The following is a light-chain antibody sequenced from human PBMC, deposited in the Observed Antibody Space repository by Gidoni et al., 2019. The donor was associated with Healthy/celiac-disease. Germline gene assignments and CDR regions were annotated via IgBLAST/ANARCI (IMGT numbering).Light chain of an antibody. CDR3: KQYGSSPLT. CDR2: GAS. Sequence: EIVLTQSPGTLSLSPGERATLSCRASQSVSSSYFAWYQQKPGQAPRLLIYGASSRATGIPDRFSGRGAGTDFTLTISRLEPEDFAVYYCKQYGSSPLTFGGGTKVESK. J-gene: IGKJ4*01. CDR1: QSVSSSY. V-gene: IGKV3-20*01.